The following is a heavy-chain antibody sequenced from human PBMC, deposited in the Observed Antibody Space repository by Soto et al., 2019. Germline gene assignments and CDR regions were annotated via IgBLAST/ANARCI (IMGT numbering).Heavy chain of an antibody. CDR3: ARRGEIYRNSWYVFDS. CDR1: GGSVSSGRYY. Sequence: PSETLSLTCTVSGGSVSSGRYYWSWIRQPPGKGLEWIGYIYYSGSTNYNPSLKSRVTISVDTSKNQFSLKLSSVTAADTAVYFWARRGEIYRNSWYVFDSCGRGPRV. CDR2: IYYSGST. J-gene: IGHJ4*02. V-gene: IGHV4-61*01. D-gene: IGHD3-10*02.